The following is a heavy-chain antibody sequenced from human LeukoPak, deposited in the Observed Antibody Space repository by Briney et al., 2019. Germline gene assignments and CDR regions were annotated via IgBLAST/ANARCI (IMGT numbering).Heavy chain of an antibody. D-gene: IGHD1-7*01. Sequence: SETLSLTCTVSGGSISSSSYYWGWIRQPPGKGLEWIGYIYYSGSTYYNPSLKSRVTISVDTSKNQFSLKLSSVTAADAAVYYCASLPWNYDACDIWGQGTMVTVSS. J-gene: IGHJ3*02. CDR1: GGSISSSSYY. CDR3: ASLPWNYDACDI. CDR2: IYYSGST. V-gene: IGHV4-30-4*08.